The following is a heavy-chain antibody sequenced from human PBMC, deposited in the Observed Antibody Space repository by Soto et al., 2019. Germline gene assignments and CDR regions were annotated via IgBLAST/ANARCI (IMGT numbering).Heavy chain of an antibody. Sequence: SETLSLTCTVSDGSISSLSSYWGWIRQPPGKGLEWIRTVSYSGSTYYNPSLKSRVTIAVETSKNQFSLRLSSVTVADTAVYHCAKTFCSNGVCRKTVFAYWGQGTLVTVSS. J-gene: IGHJ4*02. CDR2: VSYSGST. CDR1: DGSISSLSSY. V-gene: IGHV4-39*01. D-gene: IGHD2-8*01. CDR3: AKTFCSNGVCRKTVFAY.